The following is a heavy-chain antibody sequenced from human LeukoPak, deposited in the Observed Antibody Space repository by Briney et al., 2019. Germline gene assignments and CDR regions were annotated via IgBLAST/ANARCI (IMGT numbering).Heavy chain of an antibody. CDR3: ARVTMATIEDYYYYYMDV. CDR2: ISYDGSNK. Sequence: GGSRRLSCAASGFTFSSYAMHWVRQAPGKGLEWVAVISYDGSNKYYADSVKGRFTISRDNAKNSLYLQMNSLRAEDTAVYYCARVTMATIEDYYYYYMDVWGKGTTVTVSS. CDR1: GFTFSSYA. D-gene: IGHD5-24*01. V-gene: IGHV3-30-3*01. J-gene: IGHJ6*03.